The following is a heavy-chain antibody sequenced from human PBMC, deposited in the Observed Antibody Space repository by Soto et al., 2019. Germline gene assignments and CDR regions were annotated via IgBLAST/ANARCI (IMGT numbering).Heavy chain of an antibody. CDR2: IYYSGIT. CDR1: GGSISSGGYY. J-gene: IGHJ3*02. CDR3: ARVSRLGRHVAFDI. Sequence: SETLSLTCTVSGGSISSGGYYWSWIGHHPGKGLEWIGYIYYSGITYYNPSLKSRVTISVDTSKNQFSLKLSSVTAADTAVYYCARVSRLGRHVAFDIWGQGTMVTVSS. V-gene: IGHV4-31*03.